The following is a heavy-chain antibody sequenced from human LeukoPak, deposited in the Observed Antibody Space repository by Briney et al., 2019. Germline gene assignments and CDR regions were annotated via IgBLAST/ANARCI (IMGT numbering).Heavy chain of an antibody. CDR1: GFTFSSYG. CDR2: ISSSSSTI. Sequence: PGGSLRLSCAASGFTFSSYGMHWVRQAPGKGLEWVSYISSSSSTIYYADSVKGRFTISRDNVKNSLYLQMNSLRAEDTAVYYCARDSGGMVRALYYYMDVWGKGTTVTVSS. CDR3: ARDSGGMVRALYYYMDV. V-gene: IGHV3-48*01. D-gene: IGHD3-10*01. J-gene: IGHJ6*03.